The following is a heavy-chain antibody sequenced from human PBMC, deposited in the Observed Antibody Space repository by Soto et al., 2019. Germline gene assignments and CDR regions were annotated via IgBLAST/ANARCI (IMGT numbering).Heavy chain of an antibody. V-gene: IGHV3-23*01. CDR3: AKSFTQSNVWRAYRHKTHFDY. CDR2: ISGAGDTT. J-gene: IGHJ4*02. Sequence: EVRLLESGGGLVQPGGSLRLSCEGSGFTLSNYGMDWVRQAPEKGLEWISFISGAGDTTYYADSVKGRFIISRDNSKNTLYLQMNSLRAEDTAIYYCAKSFTQSNVWRAYRHKTHFDYWGQGALVTVTS. D-gene: IGHD3-16*02. CDR1: GFTLSNYG.